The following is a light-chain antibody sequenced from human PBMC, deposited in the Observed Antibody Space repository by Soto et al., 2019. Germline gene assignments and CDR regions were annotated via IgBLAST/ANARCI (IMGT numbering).Light chain of an antibody. CDR2: KAS. CDR1: QTISSW. Sequence: DIQMTQSPSTLSGYVGDRVTITCRASQTISSWLAWDQQKPGKAPKLLIYKASTLKSGVPSRFSGSGSGTEFTLTISSLQPDDFATYYCQQYNSYSAWTFGQGTKVDIK. J-gene: IGKJ1*01. CDR3: QQYNSYSAWT. V-gene: IGKV1-5*03.